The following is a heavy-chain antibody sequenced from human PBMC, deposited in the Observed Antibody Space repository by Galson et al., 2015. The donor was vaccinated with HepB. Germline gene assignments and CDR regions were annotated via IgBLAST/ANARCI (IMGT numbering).Heavy chain of an antibody. CDR3: ASLGGPAAFDY. J-gene: IGHJ4*02. CDR2: MNPNSGNT. CDR1: GYTFTSYA. V-gene: IGHV1-8*02. D-gene: IGHD2-2*01. Sequence: SVKVSCKASGYTFTSYAMNWVRQAPGQGLEWMGWMNPNSGNTGYAQKFQGRVTMTRNTSISTAYMELSSLRSEDTAVYYCASLGGPAAFDYWGQGTLVTVSS.